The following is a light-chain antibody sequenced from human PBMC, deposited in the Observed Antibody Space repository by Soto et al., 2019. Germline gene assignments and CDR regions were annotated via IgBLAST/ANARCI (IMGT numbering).Light chain of an antibody. CDR1: SSVVGAYNY. CDR3: CSYAGSYTDV. V-gene: IGLV2-11*01. Sequence: SQPRSVSGSPGHSVTTYCTGTSSVVGAYNYDSWYQQHPGKAPKLMIYDVNKRPSGVPDRVSGSKSGNTASLTISGLQDEDEADYYCCSYAGSYTDVFGTGNKVTVL. J-gene: IGLJ1*01. CDR2: DVN.